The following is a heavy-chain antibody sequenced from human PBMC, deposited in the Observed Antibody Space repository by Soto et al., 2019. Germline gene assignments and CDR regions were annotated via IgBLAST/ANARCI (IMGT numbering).Heavy chain of an antibody. V-gene: IGHV3-33*01. CDR2: IWYDGSNK. D-gene: IGHD3-10*01. CDR1: GFTFSSYG. J-gene: IGHJ4*02. Sequence: QVQLVESGGGVVQPGRSLRLSCAASGFTFSSYGMHWVRQAPGKGLEWVAAIWYDGSNKYYADSVKGRFTISRDNSKNTLYLQMNSLRAEDTAVYYCARGRFGELSPFDYWGQGTLVTVSS. CDR3: ARGRFGELSPFDY.